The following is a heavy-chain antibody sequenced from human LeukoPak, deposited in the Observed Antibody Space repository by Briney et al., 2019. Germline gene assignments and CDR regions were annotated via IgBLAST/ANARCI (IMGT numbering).Heavy chain of an antibody. CDR3: AREKSSSWYYFDY. V-gene: IGHV1-69*05. CDR1: GGTFSSYA. J-gene: IGHJ4*02. CDR2: IIPIFGTA. Sequence: SVKVSCKASGGTFSSYAISWVRQAPGQGLECMGGIIPIFGTANYAQKFQGRVTITTDESTSTAYMELSSPRSEDTAVYYCAREKSSSWYYFDYWGQGTLVTVSS. D-gene: IGHD6-13*01.